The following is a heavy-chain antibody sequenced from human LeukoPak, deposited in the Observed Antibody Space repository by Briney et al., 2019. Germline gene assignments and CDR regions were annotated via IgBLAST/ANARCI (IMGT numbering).Heavy chain of an antibody. Sequence: SQTLSLTCTVSGGSISSGGYYWRWIRQHPEKGLEWIVYIYYSGSTYYNPSLKSQVTISVDTCKNQFSLKLSSVTAADTAVYYCAREPYSSGWQRHFDYWGQGTLVTVSS. CDR3: AREPYSSGWQRHFDY. J-gene: IGHJ4*02. CDR1: GGSISSGGYY. CDR2: IYYSGST. V-gene: IGHV4-31*01. D-gene: IGHD6-19*01.